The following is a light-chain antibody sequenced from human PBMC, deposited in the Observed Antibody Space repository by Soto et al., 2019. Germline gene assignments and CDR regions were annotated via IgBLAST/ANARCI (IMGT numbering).Light chain of an antibody. CDR3: QQRSNWLT. V-gene: IGKV3-11*01. CDR2: DAF. CDR1: QSVSSY. Sequence: EIVLTQSPATLSLSPGERATLSCRASQSVSSYLAWYQQKPGQAPRLLIYDAFNRATGIPARFSGSGSGTDFTLTISSLEPEDFAVYCCQQRSNWLTFGGGTKVEIK. J-gene: IGKJ4*01.